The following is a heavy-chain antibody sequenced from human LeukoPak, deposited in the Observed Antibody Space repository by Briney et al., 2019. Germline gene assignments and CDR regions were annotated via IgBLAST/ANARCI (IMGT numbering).Heavy chain of an antibody. CDR1: GGSISSSSYY. J-gene: IGHJ5*02. D-gene: IGHD6-13*01. CDR2: IYYSGST. Sequence: PSETLSLTCTVSGGSISSSSYYWGWIRQPPGKGLEWIGSIYYSGSTYYNPSLKSRVTISVDTSKNQFSLKLSSVTAADTAVYYCARQGLSSSWKIRGRWFDPWGQGTLVTVSS. CDR3: ARQGLSSSWKIRGRWFDP. V-gene: IGHV4-39*01.